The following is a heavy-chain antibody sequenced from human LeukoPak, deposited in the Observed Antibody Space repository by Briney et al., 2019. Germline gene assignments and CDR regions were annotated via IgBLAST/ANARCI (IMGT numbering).Heavy chain of an antibody. CDR3: RGGHYSGLER. V-gene: IGHV3-7*01. CDR1: GFIFGDNW. J-gene: IGHJ4*02. Sequence: GGSLRLSCVASGFIFGDNWMNWVRQAPGKGLEWVASIKKDGSEKYYVDSVKGRFTISRDNVKNSLYLQMNRLRPEDTAVYYCRGGHYSGLERWGRGTLVTVSP. D-gene: IGHD2-21*01. CDR2: IKKDGSEK.